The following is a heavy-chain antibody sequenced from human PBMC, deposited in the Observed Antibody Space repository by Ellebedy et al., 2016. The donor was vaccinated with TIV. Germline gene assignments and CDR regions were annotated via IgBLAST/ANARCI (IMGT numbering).Heavy chain of an antibody. V-gene: IGHV1-2*02. CDR1: GYTFSANY. Sequence: ASVKVSCKASGYTFSANYIHWVRQAPGQGLEWMGWINPDSGGTNLAQKFQGRVTMTRDTSVNTVYMEVRSLESDDTAVDYCARVRRGSSGMDVWGQGTTVTVS. J-gene: IGHJ6*02. CDR2: INPDSGGT. CDR3: ARVRRGSSGMDV. D-gene: IGHD6-13*01.